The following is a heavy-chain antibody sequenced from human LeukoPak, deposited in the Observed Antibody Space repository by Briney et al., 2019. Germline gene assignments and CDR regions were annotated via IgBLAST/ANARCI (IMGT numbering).Heavy chain of an antibody. CDR3: ATDRGPEGYFDY. Sequence: ASVKVSCKVSGYTLTELSMHWVRQAPGKGLEWMGGFDPEDGETIYAQKFQGRVTMTEDTSTDTAYMELSSMRSEDTAVYYCATDRGPEGYFDYWGQGTLVTVSS. CDR1: GYTLTELS. D-gene: IGHD3/OR15-3a*01. CDR2: FDPEDGET. V-gene: IGHV1-24*01. J-gene: IGHJ4*02.